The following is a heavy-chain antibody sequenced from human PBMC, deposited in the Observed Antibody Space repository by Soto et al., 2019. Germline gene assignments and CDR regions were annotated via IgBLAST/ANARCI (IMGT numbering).Heavy chain of an antibody. J-gene: IGHJ6*04. Sequence: LGESRKISCEGSGYSFTSYWIGWVRQGPGKGLEWMGIIHPGDSDTKYSPSFQGQVTISVDKSITTAYLQWSSLKASDTAMYYCARTPGPEVAASLAYYYFSGTEVWREGTKVTVSS. D-gene: IGHD2-15*01. CDR2: IHPGDSDT. V-gene: IGHV5-51*01. CDR1: GYSFTSYW. CDR3: ARTPGPEVAASLAYYYFSGTEV.